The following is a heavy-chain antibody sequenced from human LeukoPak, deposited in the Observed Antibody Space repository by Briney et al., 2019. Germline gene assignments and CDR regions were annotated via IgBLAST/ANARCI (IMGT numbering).Heavy chain of an antibody. J-gene: IGHJ4*02. D-gene: IGHD2-2*01. Sequence: GGSLRLSCAASGFTFSSYSMNWVRQAPGKGLEWVSSISSSSSYIYYADSVKGRFTISRDKSKNTLYLQMNSLRAEDTAVYYCSRDNEVVVPAAIGYTSSWTFEYWGQGALVTVSS. CDR2: ISSSSSYI. V-gene: IGHV3-21*01. CDR3: SRDNEVVVPAAIGYTSSWTFEY. CDR1: GFTFSSYS.